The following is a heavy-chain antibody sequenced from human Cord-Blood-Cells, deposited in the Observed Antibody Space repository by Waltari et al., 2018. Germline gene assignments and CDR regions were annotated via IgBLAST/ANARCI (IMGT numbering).Heavy chain of an antibody. Sequence: QLQLQESGPGLVKPSETPSLTCTVSGGSISSSSYYWGWIRQPPGKGLEWIGSIYYSGSTYYNPSLKSRVTISVDTSKNQFSLKLSSVTAADTAVYYCARHGRSSSWSLGYWGQGTLVTVSS. CDR2: IYYSGST. CDR3: ARHGRSSSWSLGY. J-gene: IGHJ4*02. D-gene: IGHD6-13*01. V-gene: IGHV4-39*07. CDR1: GGSISSSSYY.